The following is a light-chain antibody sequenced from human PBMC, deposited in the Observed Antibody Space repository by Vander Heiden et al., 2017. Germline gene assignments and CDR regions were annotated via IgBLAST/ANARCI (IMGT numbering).Light chain of an antibody. Sequence: EIALTQSPGTLSLSTGERATLSCRASQRVSSSYLAWYQQKPGQSPRLLIYGASSRATGIPDRFSRSASGTDFTLTISRLDPEDFTVYYCQEYGGSPLTFGGGTKVEI. CDR1: QRVSSSY. CDR3: QEYGGSPLT. CDR2: GAS. V-gene: IGKV3-20*01. J-gene: IGKJ4*01.